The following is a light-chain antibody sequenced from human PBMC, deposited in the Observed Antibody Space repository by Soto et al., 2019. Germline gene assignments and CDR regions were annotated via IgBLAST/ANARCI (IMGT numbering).Light chain of an antibody. CDR1: SSNIGSNY. CDR3: AVWDDSLSGVV. CDR2: KNN. J-gene: IGLJ3*02. Sequence: QAVVTQPPSASGTPGQRVTISCSRSSSNIGSNYVYWYQHLPGTAHKVLIYKNNHRPSGVPDRFSGSKSDTSASLAISGLRSEDEAHYYCAVWDDSLSGVVFGGGTKLTVL. V-gene: IGLV1-47*01.